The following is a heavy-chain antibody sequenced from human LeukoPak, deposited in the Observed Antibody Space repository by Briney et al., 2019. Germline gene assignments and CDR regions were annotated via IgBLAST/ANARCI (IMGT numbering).Heavy chain of an antibody. D-gene: IGHD3-9*01. CDR3: ARDQWRYFDWLFHYYYYGMDV. Sequence: GGSLRLSCVASGFPFSSYWMTWVRQTPGKGLEWVASIKEDGSERQYVDSVKDRFTISRDNAKNSLYLQMNSLRAEDTAVYYCARDQWRYFDWLFHYYYYGMDVWGQGTTVTVSS. J-gene: IGHJ6*02. CDR1: GFPFSSYW. V-gene: IGHV3-7*01. CDR2: IKEDGSER.